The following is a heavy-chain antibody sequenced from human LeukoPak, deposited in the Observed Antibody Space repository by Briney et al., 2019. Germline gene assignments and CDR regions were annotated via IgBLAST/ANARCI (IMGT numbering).Heavy chain of an antibody. CDR1: GFTFNNYA. D-gene: IGHD4-17*01. CDR3: ARDYADYVGYFFFDY. CDR2: MSGGGETT. V-gene: IGHV3-23*01. J-gene: IGHJ4*02. Sequence: GGSLRLSCAASGFTFNNYAMNWGRQAPGKGLEGGSSMSGGGETTYSADSAKGRFTISRDNSQNTLYLQMNSLRAEDTAVYYCARDYADYVGYFFFDYWGQGTLVAVSS.